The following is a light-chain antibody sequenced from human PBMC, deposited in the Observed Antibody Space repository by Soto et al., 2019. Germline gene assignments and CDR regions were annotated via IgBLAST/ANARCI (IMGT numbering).Light chain of an antibody. V-gene: IGLV2-14*01. CDR1: SSDVGAHNF. CDR2: EVS. Sequence: QSALTQPASVSGSPGQAITISCSGSSSDVGAHNFVSWYQHHPGKAPKLMIYEVSNRPSGVSNRFSGSKSGNTASLTISGLQAEDEADYYCNSYTSSNTYVFGSGTKGTVL. J-gene: IGLJ1*01. CDR3: NSYTSSNTYV.